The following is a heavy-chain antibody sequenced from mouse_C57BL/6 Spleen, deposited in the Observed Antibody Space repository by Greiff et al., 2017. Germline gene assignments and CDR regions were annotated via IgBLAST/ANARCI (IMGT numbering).Heavy chain of an antibody. Sequence: VQLQQSGPELVKPGASVKISCKASGYAFSSSWMNWVKQRPGEGLEWIGRIYPGDGDTNYNGKFKGKATLTADKSSSTAYMQLSSLTSEDSAVYFCAREGAYDYYWGQGTLVTVSA. V-gene: IGHV1-82*01. CDR3: AREGAYDYY. J-gene: IGHJ3*01. CDR2: IYPGDGDT. D-gene: IGHD2-4*01. CDR1: GYAFSSSW.